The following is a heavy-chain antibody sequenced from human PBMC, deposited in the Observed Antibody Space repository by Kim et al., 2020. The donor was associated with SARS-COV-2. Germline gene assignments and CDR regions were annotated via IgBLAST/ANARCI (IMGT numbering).Heavy chain of an antibody. CDR1: GYSFTSYW. Sequence: GESLKISCKGSGYSFTSYWISWVRQMPGKGLEWMGRIDPSDSYTNYSPSFQGHVTISADKSISTAYLQWSSLKASDTAMYYCARHDRYSGYALSGWFDPWGQGTLVTVSS. CDR3: ARHDRYSGYALSGWFDP. CDR2: IDPSDSYT. D-gene: IGHD5-12*01. V-gene: IGHV5-10-1*01. J-gene: IGHJ5*02.